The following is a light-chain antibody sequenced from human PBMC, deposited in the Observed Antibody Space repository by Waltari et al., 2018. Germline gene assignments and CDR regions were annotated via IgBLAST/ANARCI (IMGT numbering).Light chain of an antibody. V-gene: IGKV1-39*01. CDR2: AAS. CDR3: QQSYTTPT. J-gene: IGKJ4*01. Sequence: DIQMTQSPSSLSASVGDRVTITCRTSQMISAYLNWYQQKPGKAPNLLIYAASTLQSGVPSRFSGSGSGTEFTLTISSLQPEDFATYYCQQSYTTPTFGGGTKVEI. CDR1: QMISAY.